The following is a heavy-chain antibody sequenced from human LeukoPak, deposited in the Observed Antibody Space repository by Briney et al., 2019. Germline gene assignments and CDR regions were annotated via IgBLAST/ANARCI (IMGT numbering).Heavy chain of an antibody. CDR1: GGSISSYY. Sequence: SETLSLTCSVSGGSISSYYWSWIRQPPGKGLEWIGYIYYSGSTNYNPSLKSRVTISVDTSKNQFSLKLSSVTAADTAVYYCATTRREDGSGSFEYWGQETLVTVST. CDR3: ATTRREDGSGSFEY. V-gene: IGHV4-59*08. D-gene: IGHD3-10*01. CDR2: IYYSGST. J-gene: IGHJ4*02.